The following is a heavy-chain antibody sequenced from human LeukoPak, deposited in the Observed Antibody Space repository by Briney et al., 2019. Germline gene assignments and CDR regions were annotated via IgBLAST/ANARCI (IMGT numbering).Heavy chain of an antibody. D-gene: IGHD4-17*01. CDR3: AKDNYGDYIYYYYGMDV. V-gene: IGHV3-23*01. CDR2: ISGSGGST. J-gene: IGHJ6*02. CDR1: GFTFSSYA. Sequence: GGSLRLSCAASGFTFSSYAMSWVRQAPGKGLEWVSAISGSGGSTYYADSVKGRFTISRDNSKNTLYLQMNSLRAEDTAVYYCAKDNYGDYIYYYYGMDVWGQGTTVTVSS.